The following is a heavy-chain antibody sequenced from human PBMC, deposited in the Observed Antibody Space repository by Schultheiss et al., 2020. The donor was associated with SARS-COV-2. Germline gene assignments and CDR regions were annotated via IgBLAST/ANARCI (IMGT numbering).Heavy chain of an antibody. CDR2: IYHSGST. Sequence: SQTLSLTCTVSGGSISSGDYYWSWIHQLPGKGPEWIGSIYHSGSTYYNPSLKSRVTISVDTSKNQFSLKLSSVTAADTAVYYCARRTTRSDYWGQGTLVTVSS. CDR1: GGSISSGDYY. J-gene: IGHJ4*02. D-gene: IGHD4-11*01. CDR3: ARRTTRSDY. V-gene: IGHV4-39*07.